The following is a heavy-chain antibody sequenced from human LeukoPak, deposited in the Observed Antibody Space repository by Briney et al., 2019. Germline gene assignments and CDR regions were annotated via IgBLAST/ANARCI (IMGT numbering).Heavy chain of an antibody. Sequence: SETLSLACTVSGGSISSSSYYWGWIRQPPGKGLEWIGSIYYSGSTYYNPSLKSRVTISVDTSKNQFSLKLSSVTAADTAVYYCARYYGSGYYYYYYMDVWGKGTTVTISS. V-gene: IGHV4-39*01. CDR2: IYYSGST. CDR1: GGSISSSSYY. D-gene: IGHD3-10*01. J-gene: IGHJ6*03. CDR3: ARYYGSGYYYYYYMDV.